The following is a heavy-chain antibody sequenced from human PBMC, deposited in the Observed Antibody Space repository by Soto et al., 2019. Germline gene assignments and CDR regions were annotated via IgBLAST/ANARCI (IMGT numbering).Heavy chain of an antibody. CDR1: GGSISSSSYY. J-gene: IGHJ5*02. V-gene: IGHV4-39*01. Sequence: QLQLQESGPGLVKPSETLSLTCTVSGGSISSSSYYWGWIRQPPGKGLEWIGSIYYSGSTYYNPSLKSRVTISVDTSKNQFSLKLSSVTAADTAVYYCARCPGGAVARNWFDPWGQGTLVTVSS. CDR2: IYYSGST. CDR3: ARCPGGAVARNWFDP. D-gene: IGHD6-19*01.